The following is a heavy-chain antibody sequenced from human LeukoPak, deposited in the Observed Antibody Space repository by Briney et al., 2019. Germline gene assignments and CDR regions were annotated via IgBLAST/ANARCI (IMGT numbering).Heavy chain of an antibody. V-gene: IGHV3-66*01. CDR1: GFTFSSYW. CDR2: IYSGGST. D-gene: IGHD1-26*01. Sequence: GGSLRLSCAASGFTFSSYWMSWVRQAPGKGLEWVSVIYSGGSTYYADSVKGRCTISRDNSKNTLYLQMNSLRAEDTAVYYCARSPPLRGATAFDYWGQGTPVTVSS. CDR3: ARSPPLRGATAFDY. J-gene: IGHJ4*02.